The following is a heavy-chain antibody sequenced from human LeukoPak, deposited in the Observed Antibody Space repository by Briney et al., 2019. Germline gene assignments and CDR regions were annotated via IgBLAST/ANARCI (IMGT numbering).Heavy chain of an antibody. V-gene: IGHV4-59*01. D-gene: IGHD3-3*01. CDR2: IYHSGST. CDR1: GGSISSYY. J-gene: IGHJ6*03. Sequence: PSETLSLTCTVSGGSISSYYWSWIRQPPGKGLEGIGYIYHSGSTNYNPSLKSRVTISVDTSKNQFSLKLSSVTAADTAVYYCATRSNYDFWSGYYYYMDVWGKGTTVTVSS. CDR3: ATRSNYDFWSGYYYYMDV.